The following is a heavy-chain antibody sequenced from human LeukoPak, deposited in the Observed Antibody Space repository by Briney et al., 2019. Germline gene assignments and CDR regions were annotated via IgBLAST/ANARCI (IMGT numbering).Heavy chain of an antibody. Sequence: GGSLRLSCAASGFTFSSYSINWVRQAPGKGLEWVSYISGSGSSIYYADSVKGRFTISRDNSKNTLYLQMNSLRAGDTAVYYCAKDSVLVPAADDAFDIWGQGTMVTVSS. V-gene: IGHV3-48*01. CDR2: ISGSGSSI. D-gene: IGHD2-2*01. J-gene: IGHJ3*02. CDR3: AKDSVLVPAADDAFDI. CDR1: GFTFSSYS.